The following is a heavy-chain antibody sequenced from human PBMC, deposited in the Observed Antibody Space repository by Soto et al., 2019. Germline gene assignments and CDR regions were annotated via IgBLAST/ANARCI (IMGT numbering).Heavy chain of an antibody. CDR2: INPSGGST. D-gene: IGHD5-18*01. J-gene: IGHJ6*02. CDR3: ARDKQIQLWFTGRYYYYGMDV. CDR1: GYTFTSCY. Sequence: ASVKVSCKASGYTFTSCYMRWVRQAKGQGLEWMGIINPSGGSTSYAQKFQGRVTMTRDTPTSTDYMELSSLRSEDTPVYYCARDKQIQLWFTGRYYYYGMDVWGQGTTVTVSS. V-gene: IGHV1-46*01.